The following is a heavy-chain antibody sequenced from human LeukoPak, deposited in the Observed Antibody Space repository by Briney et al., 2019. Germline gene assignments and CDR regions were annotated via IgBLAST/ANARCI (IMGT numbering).Heavy chain of an antibody. V-gene: IGHV1-69*04. CDR1: GGTFSSYA. CDR3: TVSNVIAAATTYYYYGMDV. Sequence: GASVKVSCKASGGTFSSYAISWVRQAPGQGVEWMGRIIPILGIANYAQKFQGRVTITADKSTSTAYMELSSLRSEDTAVYYCTVSNVIAAATTYYYYGMDVWGQGTTVTVSS. J-gene: IGHJ6*02. CDR2: IIPILGIA. D-gene: IGHD6-13*01.